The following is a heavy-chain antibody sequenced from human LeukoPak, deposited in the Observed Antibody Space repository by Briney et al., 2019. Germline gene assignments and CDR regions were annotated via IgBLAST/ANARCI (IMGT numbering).Heavy chain of an antibody. CDR3: ATHTRLKSY. V-gene: IGHV1-69-2*01. J-gene: IGHJ4*02. Sequence: ASVKVSCKISGNTFTDHYIHWVQEAPGKGLEWMGLIDPEDGEAKYAEKFQGRLTISADTSRDIGYMELSSLTSEDTAVYYCATHTRLKSYGGQGTLVTVSS. D-gene: IGHD3-16*01. CDR1: GNTFTDHY. CDR2: IDPEDGEA.